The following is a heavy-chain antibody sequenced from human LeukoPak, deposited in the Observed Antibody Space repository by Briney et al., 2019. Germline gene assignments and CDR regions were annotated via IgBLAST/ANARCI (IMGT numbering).Heavy chain of an antibody. CDR3: ARQSFYCSGGSCYRYHYYYMDV. Sequence: ASVKVSCKASGYTFTGYYMHWVRQAPGQGLEWMGIINPSGGSTSYAQKFQGRVTMTRDTSTSTVYMELSSLRSEDTAVYYCARQSFYCSGGSCYRYHYYYMDVWGKGTTVTVSS. J-gene: IGHJ6*03. CDR1: GYTFTGYY. V-gene: IGHV1-46*01. CDR2: INPSGGST. D-gene: IGHD2-15*01.